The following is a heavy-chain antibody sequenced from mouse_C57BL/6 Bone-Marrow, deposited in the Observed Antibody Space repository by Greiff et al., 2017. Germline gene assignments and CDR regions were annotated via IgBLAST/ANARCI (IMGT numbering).Heavy chain of an antibody. CDR2: INPSSGYT. D-gene: IGHD6-1*01. V-gene: IGHV1-4*01. CDR1: GYTFTSYT. J-gene: IGHJ4*01. CDR3: ARGLLYYYAMDY. Sequence: VQLVESGAELARPGASVKMSCKASGYTFTSYTMHLVKQRPGQGLEWIGYINPSSGYTKYNQKFKDKATLTADKSSSTAYMQLSSLTSEDSAVYYCARGLLYYYAMDYWGQGTSVTVSS.